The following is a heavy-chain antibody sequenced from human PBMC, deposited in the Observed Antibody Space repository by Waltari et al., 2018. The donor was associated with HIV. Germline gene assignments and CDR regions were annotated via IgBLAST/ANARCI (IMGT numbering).Heavy chain of an antibody. Sequence: QVQLQESGPGLVKPSGTLSLTCAVSGGSISSSNWWSWVRQPPGKGLEWIGEIYHSGSTNYNPSLKRRVTISVDKSKNQFSLKLSSVTAADTAVYYCARSTRYCSGGSCYYFDYWGQGTLVTVSS. V-gene: IGHV4-4*02. CDR3: ARSTRYCSGGSCYYFDY. D-gene: IGHD2-15*01. J-gene: IGHJ4*02. CDR2: IYHSGST. CDR1: GGSISSSNW.